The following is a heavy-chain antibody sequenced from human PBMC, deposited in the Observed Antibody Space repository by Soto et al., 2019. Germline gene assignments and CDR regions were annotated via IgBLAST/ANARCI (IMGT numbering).Heavy chain of an antibody. D-gene: IGHD3-9*01. CDR1: GFTFSGSA. V-gene: IGHV3-73*01. CDR2: IRSKANSYAT. Sequence: GESLKISCAASGFTFSGSAMHWVRQASGKGLEWVGRIRSKANSYATAYAASVKGRFTISRDDSKNTAYLQMNSLKTEDTAVYYCTRHYDILTGYYNGFDDWGQGTLVTVSS. CDR3: TRHYDILTGYYNGFDD. J-gene: IGHJ4*02.